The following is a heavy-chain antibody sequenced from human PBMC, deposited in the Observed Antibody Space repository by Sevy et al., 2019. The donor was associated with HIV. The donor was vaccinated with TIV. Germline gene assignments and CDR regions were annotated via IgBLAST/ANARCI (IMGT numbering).Heavy chain of an antibody. J-gene: IGHJ4*02. CDR2: FSFGCGKI. CDR3: ASEGCTNPHDY. D-gene: IGHD2-8*01. CDR1: GFTFSKYS. V-gene: IGHV3-23*01. Sequence: GGSLRLSCAASGFTFSKYSMSWIRQTPGKGLEWVSTFSFGCGKINYADSVKGRFTISRDDSRNTFYLQMNSLRAEDTAIYYCASEGCTNPHDYWGQGTVVTVSS.